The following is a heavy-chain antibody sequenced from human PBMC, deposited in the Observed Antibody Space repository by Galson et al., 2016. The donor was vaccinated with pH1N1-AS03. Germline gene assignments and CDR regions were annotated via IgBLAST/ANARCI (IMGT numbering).Heavy chain of an antibody. V-gene: IGHV3-23*01. D-gene: IGHD2-15*01. CDR3: AKDEGDGYCSGGSCYKYFDY. J-gene: IGHJ4*02. CDR1: GFTFSSYA. CDR2: LSGGGVST. Sequence: SLRLSCAASGFTFSSYAMSWARQSPGKGLEWVSALSGGGVSTYYADSVKGRFTISRDNSKNTLYLQMNSLRAEDTAIYYCAKDEGDGYCSGGSCYKYFDYWGQGTLVTVSS.